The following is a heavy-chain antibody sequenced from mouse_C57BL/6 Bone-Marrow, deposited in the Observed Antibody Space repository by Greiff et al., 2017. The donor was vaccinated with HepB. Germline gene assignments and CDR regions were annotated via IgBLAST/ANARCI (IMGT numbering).Heavy chain of an antibody. D-gene: IGHD2-1*01. CDR2: ISGDGGNT. CDR3: ARHCNRGWFAY. CDR1: GFTFTSYT. J-gene: IGHJ3*01. Sequence: EVQRVESGGGLVKPGESLKLSCAASGFTFTSYTMSWVRQTPEKRLEWVATISGDGGNTYYPDSVKGRFIISRDNAKNTLYLQMSSLRSEDTALYYCARHCNRGWFAYWGQGTLVTVSA. V-gene: IGHV5-9*01.